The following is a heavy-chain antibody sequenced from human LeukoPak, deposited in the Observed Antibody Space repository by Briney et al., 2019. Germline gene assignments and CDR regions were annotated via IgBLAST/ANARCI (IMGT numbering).Heavy chain of an antibody. J-gene: IGHJ6*02. CDR1: GGSISSYY. Sequence: SETLSLTCTVSGGSISSYYWSWIRQPPGKGLEWIGYIYYSGSTNYNASLTNRVTISVDTSKNQFSLKLSSVTAADTAVYYCARQRYDFWSGSQSLAVWGQGPRSPSP. D-gene: IGHD3-3*01. V-gene: IGHV4-59*01. CDR3: ARQRYDFWSGSQSLAV. CDR2: IYYSGST.